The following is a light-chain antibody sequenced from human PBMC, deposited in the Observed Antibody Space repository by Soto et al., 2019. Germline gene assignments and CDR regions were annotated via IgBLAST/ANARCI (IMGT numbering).Light chain of an antibody. CDR3: QLYGSSPT. V-gene: IGKV3-20*01. J-gene: IGKJ4*01. Sequence: EIVLTQSPGTLSFSAGERATLSCRASQTVSASNIVWYQQRPGQAPRLLIYGASSRATGIPVRFSGSWSRTYFPLTISRLQPEDVAVYYCQLYGSSPTFGGGTKVEIK. CDR1: QTVSASN. CDR2: GAS.